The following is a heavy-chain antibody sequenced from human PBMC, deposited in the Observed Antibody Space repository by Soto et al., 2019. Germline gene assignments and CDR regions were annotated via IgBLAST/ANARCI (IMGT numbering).Heavy chain of an antibody. Sequence: QVQLQESGPGLVKPSQTLSLTCTVSGGSISSGGYYWSWIRQHPGKGLEWIGYIYYSGSTYYNPSLKRRVTISVDTSKNQFSLRLSSVTAADTAVYYCARAPQAGYSGYGVGAFDIWGQGTMVTVSS. J-gene: IGHJ3*02. D-gene: IGHD5-12*01. V-gene: IGHV4-31*03. CDR2: IYYSGST. CDR1: GGSISSGGYY. CDR3: ARAPQAGYSGYGVGAFDI.